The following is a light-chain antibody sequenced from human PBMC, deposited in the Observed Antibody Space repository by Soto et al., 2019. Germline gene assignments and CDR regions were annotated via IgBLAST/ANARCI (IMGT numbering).Light chain of an antibody. CDR3: QQYHTWPIT. V-gene: IGKV3-15*01. CDR1: QGVSRK. Sequence: DIVMTQSPATLSVAPGERVTFSCRASQGVSRKLAWYQHKPGQAPRLLISGASTGATGIPARFSGSGSGTEFTLTISSLQSEDCAIYYCQQYHTWPITFGGGTTVEIK. CDR2: GAS. J-gene: IGKJ4*01.